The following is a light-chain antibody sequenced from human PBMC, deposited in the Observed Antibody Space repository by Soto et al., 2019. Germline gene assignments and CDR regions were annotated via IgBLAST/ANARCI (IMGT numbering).Light chain of an antibody. CDR3: QKYNNWPPDRT. J-gene: IGKJ1*01. Sequence: EIVMTQSPATLSVSPGERATLSCRASQSVSSNLAWYQQKPGQAPRLLIYGASTRATGIPARFSGSGSGTECTLTISSLQSEDFAIYFCQKYNNWPPDRTFGQGTKVEIK. CDR1: QSVSSN. CDR2: GAS. V-gene: IGKV3-15*01.